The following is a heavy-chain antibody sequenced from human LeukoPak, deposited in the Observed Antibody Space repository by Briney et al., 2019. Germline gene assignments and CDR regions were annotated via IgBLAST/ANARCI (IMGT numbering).Heavy chain of an antibody. J-gene: IGHJ4*02. D-gene: IGHD3-10*01. CDR1: GFSFSSYG. CDR3: GSLYYYGSGSFY. V-gene: IGHV3-30*03. CDR2: ISHDGSNK. Sequence: GGSLRLSCAASGFSFSSYGMHWVRQAPGKGLEWVAVISHDGSNKYYADSVKGRFTISRDNSKNTLYLQMNSLRAEDTAVYYCGSLYYYGSGSFYWGQGTLVTVSS.